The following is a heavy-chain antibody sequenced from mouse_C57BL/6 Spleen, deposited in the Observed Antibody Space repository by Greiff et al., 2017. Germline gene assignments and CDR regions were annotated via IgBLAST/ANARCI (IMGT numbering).Heavy chain of an antibody. CDR3: ARDKTAQATNAMDY. CDR1: GFTFSDYG. J-gene: IGHJ4*01. D-gene: IGHD3-2*02. CDR2: ISSGSSTI. Sequence: EVQVVESGGGLVKPGGSLKLSCAASGFTFSDYGMHWVRQAPEKGLEWVAYISSGSSTIYYADTVKGRFTISRDNAKNTLFLQMTSLRSEDTAMYYCARDKTAQATNAMDYWGQGTSVTVSS. V-gene: IGHV5-17*01.